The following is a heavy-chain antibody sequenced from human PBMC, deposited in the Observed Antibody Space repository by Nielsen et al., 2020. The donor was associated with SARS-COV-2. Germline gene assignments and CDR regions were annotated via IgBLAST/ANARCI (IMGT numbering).Heavy chain of an antibody. CDR2: IKSKTDGGTT. CDR3: ARDGGTWFGELRNRYYYYMDV. J-gene: IGHJ6*03. Sequence: VRQAPGKGLEWVGRIKSKTDGGTTDYAAPVKGRFTISRDDSKGMLHLQMNSLRAEDTAVYYCARDGGTWFGELRNRYYYYMDVWGKGTTVTVSS. V-gene: IGHV3-15*01. D-gene: IGHD3-10*01.